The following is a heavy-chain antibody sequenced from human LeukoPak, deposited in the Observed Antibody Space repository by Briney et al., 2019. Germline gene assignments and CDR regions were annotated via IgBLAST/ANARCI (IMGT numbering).Heavy chain of an antibody. CDR2: ISGSGGST. D-gene: IGHD5-18*01. CDR1: GFSFSSYA. J-gene: IGHJ4*02. V-gene: IGHV3-23*01. CDR3: TTVDTAMVARY. Sequence: PGGSLRLSCAASGFSFSSYAMSWVRQAPGKGLEGVSAISGSGGSTYYADSVKGRFTISRDNSKNTLYLQMNSLRAEDTAVYYCTTVDTAMVARYWGQGTLVTVSS.